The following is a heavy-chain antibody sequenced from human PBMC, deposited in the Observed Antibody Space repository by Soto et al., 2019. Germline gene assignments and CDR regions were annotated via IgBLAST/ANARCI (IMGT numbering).Heavy chain of an antibody. J-gene: IGHJ6*02. D-gene: IGHD5-12*01. Sequence: PSETLSLTCTVSGGSISSYFWSWIRQPPGRGLECIGYIYYSGSTNYNPSLKSRVTISIDTSKNQFSLKVSSVTAADTAVYYCERGFGFSGFDYYGMDVWGRGTMVTVSS. CDR3: ERGFGFSGFDYYGMDV. CDR2: IYYSGST. CDR1: GGSISSYF. V-gene: IGHV4-59*01.